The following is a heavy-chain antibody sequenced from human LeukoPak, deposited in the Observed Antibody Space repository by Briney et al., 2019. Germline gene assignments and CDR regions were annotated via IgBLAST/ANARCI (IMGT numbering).Heavy chain of an antibody. CDR3: AIPVVAIPPPFDY. J-gene: IGHJ4*02. D-gene: IGHD3-22*01. Sequence: GGSLRLSCAASGFTVSSNYMSWVRQAPGKGLEWVSAISGSGGSTYYADSVKGRFTISRDNSKNTLYLQMNSLRAEDTAVYYCAIPVVAIPPPFDYWGQGTLVTVSS. CDR1: GFTVSSNY. CDR2: ISGSGGST. V-gene: IGHV3-23*01.